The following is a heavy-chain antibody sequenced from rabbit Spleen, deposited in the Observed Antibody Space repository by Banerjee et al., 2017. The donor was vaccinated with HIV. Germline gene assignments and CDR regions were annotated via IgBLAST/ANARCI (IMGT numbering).Heavy chain of an antibody. Sequence: EESGGDLVQPEGSLTLTCKASGFSFSSSCWICWVRQAPGKGLEWIGCINSGSGSTWYMSWAKGRFTISKTSSTTVTLQMTSLTAADTATYFCARDLMSYNTAWSPALWGPGTLVTVS. V-gene: IGHV1S45*01. J-gene: IGHJ4*01. CDR3: ARDLMSYNTAWSPAL. CDR2: INSGSGST. D-gene: IGHD3-1*01. CDR1: GFSFSSSCW.